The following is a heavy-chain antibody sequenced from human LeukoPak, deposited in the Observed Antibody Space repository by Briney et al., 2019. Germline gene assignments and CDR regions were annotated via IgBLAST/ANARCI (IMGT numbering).Heavy chain of an antibody. Sequence: PGGSLRLSCAASGFTFSSFAMSWVRQAPGKGLEWVSAISAAGGVTYYADSVKGRFTISRDNSKNTLYLQMNSLRAEDTAVYYCAKHPHIVVVPAPFFYWGQGTLVTVSS. CDR3: AKHPHIVVVPAPFFY. CDR1: GFTFSSFA. V-gene: IGHV3-23*01. CDR2: ISAAGGVT. J-gene: IGHJ4*02. D-gene: IGHD2-2*01.